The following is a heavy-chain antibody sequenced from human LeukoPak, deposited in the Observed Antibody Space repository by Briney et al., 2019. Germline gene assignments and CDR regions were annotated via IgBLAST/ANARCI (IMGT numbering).Heavy chain of an antibody. J-gene: IGHJ4*02. CDR1: GFTVSSYY. Sequence: PGGSLRLSCAASGFTVSSYYMNWVRQAPGKELEWVSVIYTGGGRYYADSVRGRFTISRDTSKNMVFLQMNSLRVEDTAVYYCARGIDYWGQGILVTVSS. V-gene: IGHV3-53*01. CDR3: ARGIDY. CDR2: IYTGGGR.